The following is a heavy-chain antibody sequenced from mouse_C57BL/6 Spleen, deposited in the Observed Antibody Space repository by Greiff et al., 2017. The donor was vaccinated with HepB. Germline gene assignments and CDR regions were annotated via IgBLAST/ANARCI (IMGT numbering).Heavy chain of an antibody. V-gene: IGHV1-4*01. D-gene: IGHD1-1*02. J-gene: IGHJ2*01. CDR2: INPSSGYT. Sequence: QVQLQQSGAELARPGASVKMSCKASGYTFTSYTMHWVKQRPVQGLEWIGYINPSSGYTKYNQKFKDKATVTADKSSSTAYMQLSSLTSEVSAVYYCSRRGGYYFDSWGQGTTLTVSS. CDR3: SRRGGYYFDS. CDR1: GYTFTSYT.